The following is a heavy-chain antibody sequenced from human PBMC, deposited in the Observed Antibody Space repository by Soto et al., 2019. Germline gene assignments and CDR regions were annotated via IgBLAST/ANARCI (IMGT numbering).Heavy chain of an antibody. J-gene: IGHJ4*02. CDR1: GYSFTSYW. CDR3: ARHSLGYCSGGSCYGLDY. D-gene: IGHD2-15*01. V-gene: IGHV5-51*01. Sequence: PGESLKISCKGSGYSFTSYWIGWVRQMPGKGLEWMGIIYPGDSDTRYSPSFQGQVTISADKSISTAYLQWSSLKASDTAMYYCARHSLGYCSGGSCYGLDYWGQGTRVTVSS. CDR2: IYPGDSDT.